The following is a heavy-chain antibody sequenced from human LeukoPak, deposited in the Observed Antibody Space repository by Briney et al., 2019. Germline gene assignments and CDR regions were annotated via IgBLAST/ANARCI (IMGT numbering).Heavy chain of an antibody. Sequence: PSENLSLTCTVSGDSISSSSYYWGWIRQPPGKGLEWIATVYYTGSTYYNPSLKSRVTISVDTSKNHLSLKLSSVTAADTAVYYCARDSGGRLELTFDYWGQGTLVTVSS. V-gene: IGHV4-39*07. J-gene: IGHJ4*02. CDR3: ARDSGGRLELTFDY. CDR2: VYYTGST. CDR1: GDSISSSSYY. D-gene: IGHD1-7*01.